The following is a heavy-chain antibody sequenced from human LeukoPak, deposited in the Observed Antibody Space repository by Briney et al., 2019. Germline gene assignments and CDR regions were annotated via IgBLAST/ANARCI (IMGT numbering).Heavy chain of an antibody. CDR2: IYYSGST. CDR3: ARLEAATPSWFDP. D-gene: IGHD2-15*01. CDR1: GGSISSNSYY. J-gene: IGHJ5*02. Sequence: SETLSLTCTVSGGSISSNSYYWGWIRQPPGRGLEWIGNIYYSGSTNYNPSLKSRVTISVDTSKNQFSLKLSSVTAADTAVYYCARLEAATPSWFDPWGQGTLVTVSS. V-gene: IGHV4-39*07.